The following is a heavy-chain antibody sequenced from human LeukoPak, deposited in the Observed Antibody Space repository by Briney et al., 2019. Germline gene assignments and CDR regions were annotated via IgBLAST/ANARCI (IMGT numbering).Heavy chain of an antibody. Sequence: ASVRVSCKASGYTFTSYGISWVRQAPGQGLEWMGWISAYNGNTNYAQELQGRFTMTTDTSTSTVYMELRSLRSDDPAVYYCAKERFGELGMDVWGQGTTVTAS. CDR3: AKERFGELGMDV. CDR1: GYTFTSYG. V-gene: IGHV1-18*01. CDR2: ISAYNGNT. J-gene: IGHJ6*02. D-gene: IGHD3-10*01.